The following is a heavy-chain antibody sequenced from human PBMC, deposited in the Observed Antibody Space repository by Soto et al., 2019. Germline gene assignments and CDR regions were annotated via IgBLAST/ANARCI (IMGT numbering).Heavy chain of an antibody. D-gene: IGHD3-3*01. J-gene: IGHJ3*02. CDR1: GFTFDDYA. CDR2: ISWNSGSI. V-gene: IGHV3-9*01. CDR3: AKDISFYFCSAHGAFDI. Sequence: PGGSLRLSCAASGFTFDDYAMHWVRQAPGKGLEWVSGISWNSGSIGYADSVKGRFTISRDNAKNSLYLQMNSLRAEDTALYYCAKDISFYFCSAHGAFDIWGQGTMVTVSS.